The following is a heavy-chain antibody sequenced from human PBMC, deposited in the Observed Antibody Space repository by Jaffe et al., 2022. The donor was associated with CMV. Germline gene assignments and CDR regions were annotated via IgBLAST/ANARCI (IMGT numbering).Heavy chain of an antibody. D-gene: IGHD3-10*01. V-gene: IGHV1-46*01. CDR1: GYTFTSYY. J-gene: IGHJ6*02. CDR2: INPSGGST. Sequence: QVQLVQSGAEVKKPGASVKVSCKASGYTFTSYYMHWVRQAPGQGLEWMGIINPSGGSTSYAQKFQGRVTMTRDTSTSTVYMELSSLRSEDTAVYYCARVGWFGELLRSSYYYGMDVWGQGTTVTVSS. CDR3: ARVGWFGELLRSSYYYGMDV.